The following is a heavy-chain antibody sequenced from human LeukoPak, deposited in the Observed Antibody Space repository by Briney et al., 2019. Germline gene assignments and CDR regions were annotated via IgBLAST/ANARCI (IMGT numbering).Heavy chain of an antibody. D-gene: IGHD2-15*01. CDR1: GGTFSSYA. CDR3: ARYAYCSGGSCFNY. J-gene: IGHJ4*02. V-gene: IGHV1-69*13. Sequence: SVKVSCKASGGTFSSYAISWVRQAPGQGLELMGGSIPIFGTANYAQKFQGRVTITADESTSTAYMELSGLRFEDTAVYYCARYAYCSGGSCFNYWGQGTLVTVSS. CDR2: SIPIFGTA.